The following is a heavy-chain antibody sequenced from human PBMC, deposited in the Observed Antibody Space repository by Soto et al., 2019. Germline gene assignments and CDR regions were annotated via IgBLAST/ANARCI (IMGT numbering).Heavy chain of an antibody. CDR1: GYSFTSLD. J-gene: IGHJ4*02. D-gene: IGHD1-26*01. CDR2: MQPSTGRT. V-gene: IGHV1-8*01. Sequence: VASVKVSCKASGYSFTSLDINWVRQTAGQGLEWMGWMQPSTGRTGYAQKFQGRVTMTRDTSINTAYMELTTLTSDDTAFYYCARGASAGVDYWGQGTLVTVSS. CDR3: ARGASAGVDY.